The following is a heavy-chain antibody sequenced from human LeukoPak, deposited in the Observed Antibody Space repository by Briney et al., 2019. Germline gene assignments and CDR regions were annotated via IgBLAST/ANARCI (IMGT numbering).Heavy chain of an antibody. Sequence: GGSLRLSCAASGFTFSSYSMNWVRQAPGKGLEWVSSISSSSSYIYYADSVRGRFTISRDNAKNSLYLQMNSPRAEDTAVYYCARDRGQQLVRGYYYYGMDVWGQGTTVTVSS. CDR1: GFTFSSYS. D-gene: IGHD6-13*01. CDR3: ARDRGQQLVRGYYYYGMDV. CDR2: ISSSSSYI. V-gene: IGHV3-21*01. J-gene: IGHJ6*02.